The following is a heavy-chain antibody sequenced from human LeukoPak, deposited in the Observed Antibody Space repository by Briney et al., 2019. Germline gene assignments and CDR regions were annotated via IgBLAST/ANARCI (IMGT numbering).Heavy chain of an antibody. CDR3: AKLVRGRDY. Sequence: GGSLRLSCAASGFTFSNAWMNWVRQAPGKGLEWVSAISGSGGSTYYADSVKGRFTISRDNSKNTLYLQMNSLRAEDTAVYYCAKLVRGRDYWGQGTLVTVSS. D-gene: IGHD3-10*01. J-gene: IGHJ4*02. CDR2: ISGSGGST. CDR1: GFTFSNAW. V-gene: IGHV3-23*01.